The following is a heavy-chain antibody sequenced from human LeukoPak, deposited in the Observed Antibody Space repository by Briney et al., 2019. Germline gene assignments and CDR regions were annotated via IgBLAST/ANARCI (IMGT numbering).Heavy chain of an antibody. D-gene: IGHD3-3*01. CDR1: GFTFSSYG. V-gene: IGHV3-30*02. Sequence: TGGSLRLSCAASGFTFSSYGMHWVRQAPGKGLEWVAFIRYDGSNKYYADSVKGRFTISRDNSKNTLYLQMNSLRAEDTAVYYCAKDGPGNFWSGYSTSNAFDIWGQGTMVTVSS. J-gene: IGHJ3*02. CDR3: AKDGPGNFWSGYSTSNAFDI. CDR2: IRYDGSNK.